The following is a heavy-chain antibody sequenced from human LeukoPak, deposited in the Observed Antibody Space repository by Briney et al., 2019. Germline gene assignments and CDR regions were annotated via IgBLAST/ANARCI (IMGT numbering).Heavy chain of an antibody. Sequence: SQTLSLTCTVSGDSITSYYWTWIRQPPGKGLEWIGYIYYSGSTNYNPSLKSRVTISVDTSKNQFSLRLSSVTAADTAVYYCARKQGDYWGQGTLVTVPS. CDR1: GDSITSYY. V-gene: IGHV4-59*01. CDR3: ARKQGDY. CDR2: IYYSGST. J-gene: IGHJ4*02. D-gene: IGHD1/OR15-1a*01.